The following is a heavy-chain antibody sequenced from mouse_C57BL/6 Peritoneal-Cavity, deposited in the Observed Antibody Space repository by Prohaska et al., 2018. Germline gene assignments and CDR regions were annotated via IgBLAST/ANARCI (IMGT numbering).Heavy chain of an antibody. CDR2: INSYGSAI. J-gene: IGHJ1*03. CDR1: GFTFSGFW. Sequence: EVQLLETGGGLVQPGGSRGLSCEGSGFTFSGFWMSWVRQTPGKTLEWIGDINSYGSAINYAPYIKDRFTIFRDNDKSTLYLQMSNVRSEDTATYFCMRYGNYWYFDVWGTGTTVTVSS. CDR3: MRYGNYWYFDV. V-gene: IGHV11-2*01. D-gene: IGHD2-1*01.